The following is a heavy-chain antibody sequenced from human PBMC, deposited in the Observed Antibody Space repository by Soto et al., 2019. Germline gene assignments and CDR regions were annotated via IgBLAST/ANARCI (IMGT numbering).Heavy chain of an antibody. CDR3: ASGYCSGGSCYSGDYYYYGMDV. CDR2: IIPILGIA. J-gene: IGHJ6*02. Sequence: QVQLVQSGAEVKKPGSSVKVSCKASGGTFSSYTISWVRQAPGQGLEWMGRIIPILGIANYAQKFQGRVTITADKSTSTAYMELSSLRSGDTAVYSCASGYCSGGSCYSGDYYYYGMDVWGQGTTVTVSS. D-gene: IGHD2-15*01. V-gene: IGHV1-69*02. CDR1: GGTFSSYT.